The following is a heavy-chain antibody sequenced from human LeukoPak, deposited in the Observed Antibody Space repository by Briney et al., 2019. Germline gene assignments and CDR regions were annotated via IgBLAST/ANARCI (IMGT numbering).Heavy chain of an antibody. CDR2: IYYSGST. Sequence: SETLSLTCTVSGGSISSSSYYWAWIRQPPGKGLEWIGSIYYSGSTYYNPSLKSRVTISVDTSKNQFSLKLSSVTAADTAVYYCARSNRYVWGSYRYTGIDYWGQGTLVTVSS. J-gene: IGHJ4*02. V-gene: IGHV4-39*07. CDR1: GGSISSSSYY. CDR3: ARSNRYVWGSYRYTGIDY. D-gene: IGHD3-16*02.